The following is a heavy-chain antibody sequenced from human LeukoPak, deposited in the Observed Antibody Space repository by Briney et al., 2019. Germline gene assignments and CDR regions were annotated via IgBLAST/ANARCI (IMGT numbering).Heavy chain of an antibody. V-gene: IGHV4-4*07. CDR2: IYTSGST. CDR3: ARDGLTGGYYYYYGMDV. J-gene: IGHJ6*02. D-gene: IGHD3-9*01. Sequence: PSETLSLTCTVSGASVSSYYWSWIRQPAGKGLEWIGRIYTSGSTNYNPSLKSRVTMSVDTSKNQFSLKLSSVTAADTAVYYCARDGLTGGYYYYYGMDVWGQGTTVTVSS. CDR1: GASVSSYY.